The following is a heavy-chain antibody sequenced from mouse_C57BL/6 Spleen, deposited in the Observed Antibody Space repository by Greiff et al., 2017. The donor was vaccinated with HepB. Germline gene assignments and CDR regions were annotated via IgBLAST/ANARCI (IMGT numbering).Heavy chain of an antibody. CDR2: ISSGGSYT. D-gene: IGHD2-3*01. J-gene: IGHJ2*01. CDR3: ARHGIYDGYYGYFDY. V-gene: IGHV5-6*01. Sequence: EVHLVESGGDLVKPGGSLKLSCAASGFTFSSYGMSWVRQTPDKRLEWVATISSGGSYTYYPDSVKGRFTISRDNAKNTLYLQMSSLKSEDTAMYYCARHGIYDGYYGYFDYWGQGTTLTVSS. CDR1: GFTFSSYG.